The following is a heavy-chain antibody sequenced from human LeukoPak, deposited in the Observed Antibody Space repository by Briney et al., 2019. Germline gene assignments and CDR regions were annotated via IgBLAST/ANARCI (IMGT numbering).Heavy chain of an antibody. J-gene: IGHJ3*02. CDR2: ISGSGGST. Sequence: GGSLRLSCVASGFTFSNYAMSWVRQAPGKGLEWVSTISGSGGSTYYADSVKGRFTISRDNSKNTLYLQMNSLRAEDTAVYYCAREMATIGNAFDIWGQGTMVTVSS. CDR1: GFTFSNYA. D-gene: IGHD5-24*01. CDR3: AREMATIGNAFDI. V-gene: IGHV3-23*01.